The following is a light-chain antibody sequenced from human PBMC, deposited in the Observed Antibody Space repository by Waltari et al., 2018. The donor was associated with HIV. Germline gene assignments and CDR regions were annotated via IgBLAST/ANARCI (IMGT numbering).Light chain of an antibody. Sequence: QSVLTQPPSVSGAPGQRITISCTGSSSNIGAGYDVHWYQQLPGTAPKLVIYANAHRPSGVPDRFSGSKSGTSASLAITGLQAEDDADYYCQSYDSALSGSVFGGGTKLTVL. CDR1: SSNIGAGYD. CDR3: QSYDSALSGSV. J-gene: IGLJ2*01. V-gene: IGLV1-40*01. CDR2: ANA.